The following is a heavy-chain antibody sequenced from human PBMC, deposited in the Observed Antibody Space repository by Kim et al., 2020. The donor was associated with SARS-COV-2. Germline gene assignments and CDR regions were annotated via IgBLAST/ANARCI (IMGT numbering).Heavy chain of an antibody. V-gene: IGHV3-15*01. Sequence: GGSLRLSCAASGFPFSNVWMSWVRQAPGKGMEWVGRMKSKTDGEATDYAAPVKGRFTMSSDDSKNTLYLQMNSLETEDTAVYYCTTLISAAGRGYWGQGTLVTVSS. D-gene: IGHD6-13*01. CDR1: GFPFSNVW. CDR2: MKSKTDGEAT. CDR3: TTLISAAGRGY. J-gene: IGHJ4*02.